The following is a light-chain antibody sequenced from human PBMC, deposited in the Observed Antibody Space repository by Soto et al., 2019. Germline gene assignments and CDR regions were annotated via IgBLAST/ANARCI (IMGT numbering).Light chain of an antibody. CDR3: QQRSNWR. J-gene: IGKJ3*01. Sequence: VISRSPANQSLSPGERATLSCRASQSVSSYLAWYQQKPGQAPRLLIYDASNRATGIPARFSGSGSGTDFTLTISSLEPEDFAVYYCQQRSNWRFGPGTKVDIK. CDR2: DAS. CDR1: QSVSSY. V-gene: IGKV3-11*01.